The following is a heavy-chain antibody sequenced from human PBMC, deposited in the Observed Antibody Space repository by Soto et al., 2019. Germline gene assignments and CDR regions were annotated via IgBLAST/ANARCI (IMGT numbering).Heavy chain of an antibody. D-gene: IGHD1-7*01. J-gene: IGHJ4*02. V-gene: IGHV3-23*01. CDR3: AKAPNWNYESGYFDY. Sequence: GGSLRLSCAASGFMFSSYAMSWVRQAPGKGLEWVSTISKSGDVTYYADSVKGRFTISRDNSKNTLYLQMNSLGADDTAVYYCAKAPNWNYESGYFDYWGQGTLVTVSS. CDR2: ISKSGDVT. CDR1: GFMFSSYA.